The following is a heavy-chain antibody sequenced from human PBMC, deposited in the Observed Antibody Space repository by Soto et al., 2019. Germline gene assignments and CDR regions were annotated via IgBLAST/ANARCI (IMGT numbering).Heavy chain of an antibody. CDR1: GFTFSSYW. Sequence: EVQLVESGGGLVKPGGSLRLSCVASGFTFSSYWMHWVRQAPGKGLVWVSSISNDGSSIYADPVKGRFTISSDNAKNTLYLQMNSLRAEDTAVYYCARLPNKSTQNWGQGTLVIVSP. V-gene: IGHV3-74*01. J-gene: IGHJ1*01. CDR3: ARLPNKSTQN. CDR2: ISNDGSS.